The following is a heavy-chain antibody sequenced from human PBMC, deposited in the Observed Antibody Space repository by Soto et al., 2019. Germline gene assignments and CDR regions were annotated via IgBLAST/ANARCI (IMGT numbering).Heavy chain of an antibody. CDR3: AKDRLAGNFDY. Sequence: LRLSCAASGFTFSNYAMNWVRQAPGKGLEWVATISATGGSTYYADSVKGRFTISRDNSKNTLYLQMNGLRVEDTAVYYCAKDRLAGNFDYWGQGTQVTVSS. V-gene: IGHV3-23*01. CDR1: GFTFSNYA. J-gene: IGHJ4*02. CDR2: ISATGGST.